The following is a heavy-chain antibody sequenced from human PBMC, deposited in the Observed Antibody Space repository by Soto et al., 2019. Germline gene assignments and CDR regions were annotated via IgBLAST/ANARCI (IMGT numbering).Heavy chain of an antibody. D-gene: IGHD3-9*01. CDR1: GFTFSSSA. J-gene: IGHJ5*02. CDR3: AAFDPGPMGFDP. CDR2: IVVGSGNT. Sequence: SVKVSCKASGFTFSSSAVQWVRQARGQRLEWIGKIVVGSGNTNYAQKFQERVTITRDMSTSTAYMELSSLRSEDTAFYYCAAFDPGPMGFDPWGQGTLVTV. V-gene: IGHV1-58*01.